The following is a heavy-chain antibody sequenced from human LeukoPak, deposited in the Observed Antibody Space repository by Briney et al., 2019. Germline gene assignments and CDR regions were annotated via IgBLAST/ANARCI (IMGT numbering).Heavy chain of an antibody. CDR2: IYQSWST. CDR3: AREGDRLLRRIFDY. V-gene: IGHV4-4*02. D-gene: IGHD2-15*01. CDR1: GGSIRSSNW. Sequence: SDTLSLTCAVSGGSIRSSNWLGRVRQPPGKGLEWIGEIYQSWSTKYNPCLKSRVTISVDKSKNQFSLKLSSVTAAETAVYYCAREGDRLLRRIFDYWGQGTLVTVSS. J-gene: IGHJ4*02.